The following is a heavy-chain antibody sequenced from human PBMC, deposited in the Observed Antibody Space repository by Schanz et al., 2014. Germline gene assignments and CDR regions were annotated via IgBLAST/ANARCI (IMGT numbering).Heavy chain of an antibody. CDR1: GYSFISHA. D-gene: IGHD4-17*01. V-gene: IGHV1-46*03. CDR2: INLYGGST. CDR3: ARTIAYGGSSGYFDY. J-gene: IGHJ4*02. Sequence: QVQLVQSGAEVKKPGASVKVSCKASGYSFISHAIHWVRQAPGQGLEWMGIINLYGGSTNYAQKFQGRVTVTRDTSTSTVYMELNSLRSEDTAVYYCARTIAYGGSSGYFDYWGQGTLVTVSS.